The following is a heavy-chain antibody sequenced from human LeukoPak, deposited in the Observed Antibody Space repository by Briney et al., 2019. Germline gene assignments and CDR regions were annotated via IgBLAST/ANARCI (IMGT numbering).Heavy chain of an antibody. J-gene: IGHJ6*03. CDR1: GFTFSSYA. CDR2: ISGSGGST. CDR3: AKDAIRFLEWLLFDYYYYYYMDV. Sequence: GGSLRLSCAASGFTFSSYAMSWVRQAPGNGLEWVSAISGSGGSTYYAESVKGRFTISRDNSKNTLYLQMNSLRAEDTAVYYCAKDAIRFLEWLLFDYYYYYYMDVWGKGTTVTVSS. D-gene: IGHD3-3*01. V-gene: IGHV3-23*01.